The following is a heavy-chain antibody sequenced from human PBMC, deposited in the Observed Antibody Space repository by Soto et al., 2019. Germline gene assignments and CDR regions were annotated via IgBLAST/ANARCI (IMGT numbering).Heavy chain of an antibody. D-gene: IGHD6-6*01. V-gene: IGHV3-9*01. CDR3: AKDLAPLDNSTSSLES. Sequence: EVQLVESGGGLVQPGRSLRLSCAASGFTFDDYAMHWVRQAPGKGLEWVSGISWNSGTIDYADSVKGRFTISRDSAKNSLYLQMNSLRPEDTALYYCAKDLAPLDNSTSSLESWGQGTLVTVSS. CDR1: GFTFDDYA. CDR2: ISWNSGTI. J-gene: IGHJ4*02.